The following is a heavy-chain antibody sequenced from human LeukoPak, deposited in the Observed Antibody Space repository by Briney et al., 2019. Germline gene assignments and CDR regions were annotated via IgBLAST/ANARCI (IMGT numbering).Heavy chain of an antibody. CDR2: IYNADTT. V-gene: IGHV3-66*01. CDR3: ARGGWFGDVRYFDY. J-gene: IGHJ4*02. CDR1: GFTVSSNY. Sequence: GSLRLSCAASGFTVSSNYMSWVRQAPGKGLEWVSIIYNADTTYYADSVKGRFTVSRDNSKNTLYLQMNSLRAEDTAVYYCARGGWFGDVRYFDYWGQGTLVTVSS. D-gene: IGHD3-10*01.